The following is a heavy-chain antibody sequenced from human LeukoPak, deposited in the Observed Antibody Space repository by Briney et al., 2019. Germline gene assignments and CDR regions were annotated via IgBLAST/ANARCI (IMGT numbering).Heavy chain of an antibody. CDR3: ARGTSYYYYGMDV. Sequence: PGGSLRLSCAASGFTFSSYAMHWVRQAPGKGLEWVAAISYDGSNKYYADSVKGRITISRDNSKNTLYLQVNSLRAEDTAVYCCARGTSYYYYGMDVWGQGTTVTVSS. D-gene: IGHD3-3*01. CDR1: GFTFSSYA. V-gene: IGHV3-30-3*01. CDR2: ISYDGSNK. J-gene: IGHJ6*02.